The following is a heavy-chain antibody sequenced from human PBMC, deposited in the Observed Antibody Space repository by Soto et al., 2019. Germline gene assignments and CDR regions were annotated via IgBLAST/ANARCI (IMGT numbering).Heavy chain of an antibody. CDR2: IYYSGST. CDR3: ARQVVHEHIVVVTAIGWFDP. CDR1: GGSISSSSYY. D-gene: IGHD2-21*02. V-gene: IGHV4-39*01. Sequence: PSETLSLTCSVSGGSISSSSYYWGWIRQPPGKGLEWIGSIYYSGSTYYNPSLKSRVTISVDTSKNQFSLKLSSVTAADTAVYYCARQVVHEHIVVVTAIGWFDPWGQGTLVTVS. J-gene: IGHJ5*02.